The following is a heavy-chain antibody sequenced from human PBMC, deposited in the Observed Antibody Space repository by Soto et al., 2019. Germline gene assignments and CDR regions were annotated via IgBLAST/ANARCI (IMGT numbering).Heavy chain of an antibody. CDR2: INPNSGGT. CDR3: ARDAGIAVAGTVVYYYGMDV. D-gene: IGHD6-19*01. Sequence: QVQLVQSGAEVKKPGASVKVSCKASGYTFTGYYMHWVRQAPGQGLEWMGWINPNSGGTNYAQKFQGWITMARDTSISTAYMELSRLRYDDTAVYYCARDAGIAVAGTVVYYYGMDVWGQGTTVTVSS. J-gene: IGHJ6*02. CDR1: GYTFTGYY. V-gene: IGHV1-2*04.